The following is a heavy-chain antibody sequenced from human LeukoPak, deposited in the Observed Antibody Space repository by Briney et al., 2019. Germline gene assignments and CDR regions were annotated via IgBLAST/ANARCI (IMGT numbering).Heavy chain of an antibody. D-gene: IGHD1-1*01. Sequence: ASVKVSCKASGGTFNSYAINWVRQAPGQGLEWMGRIIPILGIANYAQKFQGRVTITADKSTSTAYMELSSLRSEDTDVYYCATSLISGNGHFDYWGQGTLVTVSS. CDR1: GGTFNSYA. J-gene: IGHJ4*02. CDR3: ATSLISGNGHFDY. V-gene: IGHV1-69*04. CDR2: IIPILGIA.